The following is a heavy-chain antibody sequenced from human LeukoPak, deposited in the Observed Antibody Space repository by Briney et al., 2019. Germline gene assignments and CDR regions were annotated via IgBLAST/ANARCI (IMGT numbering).Heavy chain of an antibody. D-gene: IGHD2-8*01. CDR3: ANEGPNFDY. CDR2: ISGSGDST. Sequence: GGSLRLSCAASGFTVSSNYMSWVRQAPGKGLEWVSVISGSGDSTHYSDSAKGRFTISRDNSKNTVYLQMNSLRAEDTAVYYCANEGPNFDYWGQGTLVTVSS. CDR1: GFTVSSNY. J-gene: IGHJ4*02. V-gene: IGHV3-23*01.